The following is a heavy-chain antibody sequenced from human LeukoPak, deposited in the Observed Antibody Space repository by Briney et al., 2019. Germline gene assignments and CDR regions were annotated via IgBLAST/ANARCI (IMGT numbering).Heavy chain of an antibody. D-gene: IGHD3-10*01. J-gene: IGHJ4*02. CDR1: GGSISSYY. Sequence: SETLSLTCTVSGGSISSYYWSWIRQPPGKGLEWIGYIYYSGSTNYNPSLKSRVTISVDTSKNQFSLKLSSVTAADTAVYYCARVGYSSSGNYYNDRGAFDYWGQGALVTVSS. CDR3: ARVGYSSSGNYYNDRGAFDY. V-gene: IGHV4-59*01. CDR2: IYYSGST.